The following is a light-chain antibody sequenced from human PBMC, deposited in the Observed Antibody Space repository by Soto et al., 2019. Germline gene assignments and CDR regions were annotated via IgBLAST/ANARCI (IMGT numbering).Light chain of an antibody. J-gene: IGLJ2*01. CDR2: EGS. CDR1: SSDVGTYNL. CDR3: SSYAGDTTSDVV. Sequence: QSALTQPASVSGSPGQSITISCTGTSSDVGTYNLVSWYQQHPGKAPKFLIYEGSKRPSGVSNRFSGSKSGNTASLTISGLQAEDEADYYCSSYAGDTTSDVVFGGGTKVNVL. V-gene: IGLV2-23*01.